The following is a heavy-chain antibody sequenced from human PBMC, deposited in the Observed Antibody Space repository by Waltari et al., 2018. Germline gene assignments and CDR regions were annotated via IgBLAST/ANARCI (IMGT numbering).Heavy chain of an antibody. V-gene: IGHV3-33*08. CDR3: AKPTRRYDSSGHFDY. D-gene: IGHD3-22*01. J-gene: IGHJ4*02. CDR1: GFTFSSYG. CDR2: IWYDGSNK. Sequence: QVQLVESGGGVVQPGRSLRLSCAASGFTFSSYGMHWVRQAPGKGLEWVAVIWYDGSNKYYADSVKGRFTISRDNSKNTLYLQMNSLRAEDTAMYYCAKPTRRYDSSGHFDYWGQGTLVTVSS.